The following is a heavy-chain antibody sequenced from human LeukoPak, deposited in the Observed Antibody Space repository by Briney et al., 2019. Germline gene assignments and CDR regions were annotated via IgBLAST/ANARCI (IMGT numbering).Heavy chain of an antibody. Sequence: SETLSLTCTVSGGSISSGGYYWSWIRQHPGKGLEWIGYIYYSGSTYHNPSLKSRITISVDTSKNQFSLKLSSVPAADTAVYYCARAPYYYDSSGYSYYFDYWGQGTLVTVSS. J-gene: IGHJ4*02. CDR3: ARAPYYYDSSGYSYYFDY. V-gene: IGHV4-31*03. CDR1: GGSISSGGYY. D-gene: IGHD3-22*01. CDR2: IYYSGST.